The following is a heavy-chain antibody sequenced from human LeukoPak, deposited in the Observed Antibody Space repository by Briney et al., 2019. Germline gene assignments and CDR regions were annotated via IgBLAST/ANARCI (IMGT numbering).Heavy chain of an antibody. Sequence: GGSLRLSCAASGFTFSSYAMSWVRQAPGKGLEWVSTITDSGGITYYADSVKGRFTISRDNSKNTLYLQMNSLRAEDTAVYYCAKRLYDNSAYDYWGQGTLVTVSS. J-gene: IGHJ4*02. D-gene: IGHD3-22*01. CDR2: ITDSGGIT. V-gene: IGHV3-23*01. CDR3: AKRLYDNSAYDY. CDR1: GFTFSSYA.